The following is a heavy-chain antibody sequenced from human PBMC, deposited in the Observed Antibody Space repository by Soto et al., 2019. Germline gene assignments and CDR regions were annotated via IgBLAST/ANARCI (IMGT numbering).Heavy chain of an antibody. D-gene: IGHD3-22*01. J-gene: IGHJ3*02. Sequence: GGSPKIGCAACGVSLNIYGMDWVRQDPGKGLEWVAVISYDGSNKYYADSVKGRFTISRDNSKNTLYLQMNSLRAEDTAVYYCAKDFGYYDSSGRILGAFDIWGQGTMVTVSS. V-gene: IGHV3-30*18. CDR3: AKDFGYYDSSGRILGAFDI. CDR2: ISYDGSNK. CDR1: GVSLNIYG.